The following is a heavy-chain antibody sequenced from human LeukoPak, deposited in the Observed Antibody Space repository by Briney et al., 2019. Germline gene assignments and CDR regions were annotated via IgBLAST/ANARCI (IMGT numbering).Heavy chain of an antibody. CDR2: IIPIFGTA. CDR1: GGTFSSYV. Sequence: SVKVSCKASGGTFSSYVISWVRQAPGQGLEWMGGIIPIFGTANYAQKFQGRVTITADESTSTAYMELSSLRSEDTAVYYCARDGDRGYSYGTTPYYGMDVWGQGTTVTVSS. J-gene: IGHJ6*02. V-gene: IGHV1-69*13. D-gene: IGHD5-18*01. CDR3: ARDGDRGYSYGTTPYYGMDV.